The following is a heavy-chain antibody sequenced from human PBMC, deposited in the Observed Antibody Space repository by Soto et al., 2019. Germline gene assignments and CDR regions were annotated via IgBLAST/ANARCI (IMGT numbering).Heavy chain of an antibody. D-gene: IGHD3-10*01. CDR3: ARGSYSHYHGSGSYYYFDY. V-gene: IGHV1-2*04. CDR2: INPNSGGT. J-gene: IGHJ4*02. CDR1: GYTFTGYY. Sequence: ASVKVSCKASGYTFTGYYMHWVRQAPGQGLEWMGWINPNSGGTNYAQKFQGWVTMTRDTSISTAYMELSRLRSDDTAVYYCARGSYSHYHGSGSYYYFDYWGQGTLVTVSS.